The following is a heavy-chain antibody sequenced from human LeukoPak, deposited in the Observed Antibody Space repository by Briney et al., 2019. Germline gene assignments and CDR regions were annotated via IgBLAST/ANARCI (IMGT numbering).Heavy chain of an antibody. V-gene: IGHV5-51*01. Sequence: GESLKISCKGSGYSFTNYWIGWVRQMPGKGLEWMGIIYPGDSDTRYSPSFQGHVTISADKSISTAYLQWSSLKASDTAMYYCARRCSGGSCYSNSAFDIWGQGTLVTVSS. CDR1: GYSFTNYW. CDR2: IYPGDSDT. D-gene: IGHD2-15*01. CDR3: ARRCSGGSCYSNSAFDI. J-gene: IGHJ3*02.